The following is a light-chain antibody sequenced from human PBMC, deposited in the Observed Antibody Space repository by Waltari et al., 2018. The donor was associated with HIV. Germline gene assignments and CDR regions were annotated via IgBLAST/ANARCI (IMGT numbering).Light chain of an antibody. CDR3: ETWDISTWV. Sequence: QPVLTQSSSASASLGSSVKLTCPLSSGHSGHFIACLQQHQGKASRYLMKVDAGGDIYSRGSRVPVRFSGSSSGADRYLTISNLQLEDEADYYCETWDISTWVFGGGTKLTVL. CDR2: VDAGGDIY. V-gene: IGLV4-60*02. J-gene: IGLJ3*02. CDR1: SGHSGHF.